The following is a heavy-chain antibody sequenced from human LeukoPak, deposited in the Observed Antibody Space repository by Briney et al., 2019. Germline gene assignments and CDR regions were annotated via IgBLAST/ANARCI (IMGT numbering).Heavy chain of an antibody. CDR1: VFTFSSYA. Sequence: PGGSLRLSCAASVFTFSSYAMSWVRQAPGKGLEWVSAISGSGGSTYYADSVKGRFTISRDNSKNTLYLQMNSLRAEDTAVYYCAKANDSSGYYYPFDYWGQGTLVTVSS. CDR2: ISGSGGST. V-gene: IGHV3-23*01. CDR3: AKANDSSGYYYPFDY. J-gene: IGHJ4*02. D-gene: IGHD3-22*01.